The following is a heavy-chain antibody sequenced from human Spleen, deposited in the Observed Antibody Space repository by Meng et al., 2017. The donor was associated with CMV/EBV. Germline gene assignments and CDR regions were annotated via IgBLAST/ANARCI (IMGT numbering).Heavy chain of an antibody. Sequence: GGSLRLSCAASGFTFSSYSMNWVRQAPGKGLEWVANIKEDGSEEYYVDSVKGRFTISRDNANNFLYLHMNSLSAEDTAVYYCARDWGSSSDYFDYWGQGTLVTVSS. CDR2: IKEDGSEE. D-gene: IGHD6-6*01. J-gene: IGHJ4*02. CDR1: GFTFSSYS. V-gene: IGHV3-7*01. CDR3: ARDWGSSSDYFDY.